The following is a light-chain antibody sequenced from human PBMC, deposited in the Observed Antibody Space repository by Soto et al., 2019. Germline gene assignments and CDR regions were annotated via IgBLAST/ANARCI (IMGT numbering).Light chain of an antibody. V-gene: IGKV1-27*01. J-gene: IGKJ2*01. CDR2: GTS. Sequence: DVQMTQSPSSLSVSVGDRVTITCRASQGISNYLAWYQQKPGKGPKLLIYGTSTLESGVPSRFSGSGSGTDFTLTISSLQPEDVATYYCQKYDSAPYTFGQGTEVEIK. CDR1: QGISNY. CDR3: QKYDSAPYT.